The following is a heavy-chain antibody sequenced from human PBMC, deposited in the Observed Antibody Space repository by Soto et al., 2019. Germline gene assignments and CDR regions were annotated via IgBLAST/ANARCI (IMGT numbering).Heavy chain of an antibody. CDR2: IYHSGST. Sequence: PSETLSLTCTVSGGSISSGGYSWSWIRQPPGKGLEWIGYIYHSGSTYYNPSLKSRVTISVDRSKNQFSLKLSSVTAAGTAVYYCARGMTTVTTYDYWGQGTLVTVSS. D-gene: IGHD4-17*01. V-gene: IGHV4-30-2*01. CDR3: ARGMTTVTTYDY. J-gene: IGHJ4*02. CDR1: GGSISSGGYS.